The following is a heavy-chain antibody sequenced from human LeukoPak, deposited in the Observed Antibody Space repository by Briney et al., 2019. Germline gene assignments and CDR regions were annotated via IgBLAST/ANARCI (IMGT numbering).Heavy chain of an antibody. CDR1: GFTFSSYS. Sequence: GGSLRLSRAASGFTFSSYSMNWVRQAPGKGLEWVSSISSSSYIYYADSVKGRFTISRDNAKNSLYLQMNSLRAEDTAVYYCARDLMSYYDSSGNGYWGQGTLVTVSS. D-gene: IGHD3-22*01. J-gene: IGHJ4*02. CDR2: ISSSSYI. V-gene: IGHV3-21*01. CDR3: ARDLMSYYDSSGNGY.